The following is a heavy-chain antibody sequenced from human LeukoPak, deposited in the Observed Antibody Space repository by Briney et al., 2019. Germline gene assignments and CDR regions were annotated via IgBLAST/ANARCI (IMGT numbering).Heavy chain of an antibody. CDR2: IRGDGYDT. D-gene: IGHD3-10*01. CDR3: ASDRVLVSGSLDN. J-gene: IGHJ4*02. Sequence: GGSLRLSCAASGFSFSDFWMHWVRQTPGKGLVWVSRIRGDGYDTNYADSVEGRFTISRDNAKHTLYLQMNSRRADDTAVYYCASDRVLVSGSLDNWGQETLVTVSS. CDR1: GFSFSDFW. V-gene: IGHV3-74*01.